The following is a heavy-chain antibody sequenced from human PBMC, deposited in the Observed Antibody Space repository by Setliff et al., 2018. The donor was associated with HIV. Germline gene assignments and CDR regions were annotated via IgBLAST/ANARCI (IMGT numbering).Heavy chain of an antibody. CDR1: SGSINGYH. CDR3: ARNIEWEPYALDI. CDR2: VSYSGST. Sequence: SETLSLTCGVSSGSINGYHWSWVRQAPGRGLEWIGYVSYSGSTSYNPSLNSRVTMSVDASRDQFSLKLSSVTAADTAVYYCARNIEWEPYALDIWGQGTMVTVSS. D-gene: IGHD1-26*01. V-gene: IGHV4-59*01. J-gene: IGHJ3*02.